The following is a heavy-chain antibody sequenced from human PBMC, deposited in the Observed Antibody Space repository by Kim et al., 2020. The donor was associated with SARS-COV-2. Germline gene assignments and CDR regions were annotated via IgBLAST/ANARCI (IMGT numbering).Heavy chain of an antibody. CDR3: AKRIVAGGAYFFDY. D-gene: IGHD6-13*01. Sequence: ADSVMGRFTISRDNSKNTAYLQLNSLRAEDTALYYCAKRIVAGGAYFFDYWGQGTLVTVSS. J-gene: IGHJ4*02. V-gene: IGHV3-23*01.